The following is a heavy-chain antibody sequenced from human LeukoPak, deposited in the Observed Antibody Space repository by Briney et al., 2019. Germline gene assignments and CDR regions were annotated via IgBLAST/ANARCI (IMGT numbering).Heavy chain of an antibody. CDR3: ARDYGGNSAPEYNWFDP. CDR1: GGSISSSSYY. CDR2: MYYSGST. Sequence: SSETLSLTCTVSGGSISSSSYYWGWIRQPPGKGLEWIGSMYYSGSTYYNPSLKSRVTISVDTSKNQFSLQLNSVTPEDTAVYYCARDYGGNSAPEYNWFDPWGQGTLVTVSS. D-gene: IGHD4-23*01. J-gene: IGHJ5*02. V-gene: IGHV4-39*07.